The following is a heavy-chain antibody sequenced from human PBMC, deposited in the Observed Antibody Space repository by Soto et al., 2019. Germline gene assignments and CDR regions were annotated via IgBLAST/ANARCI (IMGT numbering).Heavy chain of an antibody. CDR1: GYTFTGYY. D-gene: IGHD3-9*01. Sequence: WASVKVSCKASGYTFTGYYIHWVRQAPGQGLEWMGWVDPHRGGTNYLENFQGRVTMTRDTSFSTAYMELSRLTSADTAVYYCAISTRHDPLTGYYADFDFWGQGTLVTVSS. V-gene: IGHV1-2*02. J-gene: IGHJ4*02. CDR3: AISTRHDPLTGYYADFDF. CDR2: VDPHRGGT.